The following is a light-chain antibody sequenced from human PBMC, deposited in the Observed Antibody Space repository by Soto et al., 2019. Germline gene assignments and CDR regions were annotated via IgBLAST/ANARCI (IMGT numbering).Light chain of an antibody. J-gene: IGLJ2*01. V-gene: IGLV2-14*03. CDR2: DVT. CDR1: SSDVGGYNC. CDR3: GSFDSTSARGL. Sequence: QSALTQPASVSGSPGQSITISCTGTSSDVGGYNCVSWYQHHPGKAPKLMIYDVTSRPSGVSDRFSGYKSGNTASLTISGLSAEDEADYCCGSFDSTSARGLFGGGTKVTVL.